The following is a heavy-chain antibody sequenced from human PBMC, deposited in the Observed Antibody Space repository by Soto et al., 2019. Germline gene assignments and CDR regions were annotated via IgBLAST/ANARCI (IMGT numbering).Heavy chain of an antibody. V-gene: IGHV1-69*13. J-gene: IGHJ6*02. D-gene: IGHD3-16*01. CDR3: ARVRLGHLGYYYYYGMDV. Sequence: SVKVSCKASGGTFSSYAISWVRQAPGQGLEWMGGIIPIFGTANYAQKFQGRVTITADESTSTAYMELSSLRSEDTAVYYCARVRLGHLGYYYYYGMDVWGQGTTVTVSS. CDR2: IIPIFGTA. CDR1: GGTFSSYA.